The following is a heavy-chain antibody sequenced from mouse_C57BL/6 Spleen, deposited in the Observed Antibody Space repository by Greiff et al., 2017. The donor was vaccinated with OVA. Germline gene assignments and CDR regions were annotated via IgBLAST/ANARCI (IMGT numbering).Heavy chain of an antibody. CDR3: ARSPSTGGSSRGYAMDY. D-gene: IGHD1-1*01. J-gene: IGHJ4*01. Sequence: QVQLQQPGAELVMPGASVKLSCKASGYTFTSYWMHWVKQRPGQGLEWIGEIDPSDSYTNYNQKFKGKSTVTVDKSSSTAYMQLSSLTSEDAAVYYCARSPSTGGSSRGYAMDYWGQGTSGTVSS. CDR1: GYTFTSYW. CDR2: IDPSDSYT. V-gene: IGHV1-69*01.